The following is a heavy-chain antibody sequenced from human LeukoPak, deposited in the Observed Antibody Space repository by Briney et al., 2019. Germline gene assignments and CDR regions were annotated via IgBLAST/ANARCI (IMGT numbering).Heavy chain of an antibody. V-gene: IGHV4-34*01. CDR1: GGSFSGYY. CDR2: IYNSGST. Sequence: PSETLSLTCGVYGGSFSGYYWNWIRQPPGKGLEWIGTIYNSGSTYYNASLESRVTISVDTSKNQFSLKLSSVTAADTAVYYCARAYSSSWYFNWFDPWGQGTLVTVSS. D-gene: IGHD6-13*01. CDR3: ARAYSSSWYFNWFDP. J-gene: IGHJ5*02.